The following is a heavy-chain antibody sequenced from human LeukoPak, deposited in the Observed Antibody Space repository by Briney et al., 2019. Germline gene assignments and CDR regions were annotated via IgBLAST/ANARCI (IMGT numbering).Heavy chain of an antibody. Sequence: PGGSLRLSCAAAGFTFSSYVMHWVRQATGEGLEWVSAIGTAGDTYYPGSVKGRFTISRENAKNSLYLQMNSLRAEDTAVYYCARALYGSSWSYYYYYGMDVWGQGTTVTVSS. D-gene: IGHD6-13*01. CDR2: IGTAGDT. V-gene: IGHV3-13*01. CDR1: GFTFSSYV. CDR3: ARALYGSSWSYYYYYGMDV. J-gene: IGHJ6*02.